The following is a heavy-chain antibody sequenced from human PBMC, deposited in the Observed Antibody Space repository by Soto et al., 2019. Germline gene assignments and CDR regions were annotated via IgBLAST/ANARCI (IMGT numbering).Heavy chain of an antibody. D-gene: IGHD1-1*01. CDR3: ARDRYEAYYYGLDV. CDR2: IWYDGSNK. J-gene: IGHJ6*02. CDR1: EFTFSTYG. Sequence: QVQLVESGGGVVQSGRSLRLSCAASEFTFSTYGMHWVRQAPGKGLEWVAVIWYDGSNKYYADSVKGRFTISRDNSKNTLYLQMNSLRAEDTAVYFCARDRYEAYYYGLDVWGQGTTVTVSS. V-gene: IGHV3-33*01.